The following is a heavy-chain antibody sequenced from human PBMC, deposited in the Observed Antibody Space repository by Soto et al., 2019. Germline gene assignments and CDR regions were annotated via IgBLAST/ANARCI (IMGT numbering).Heavy chain of an antibody. J-gene: IGHJ2*01. V-gene: IGHV3-23*01. Sequence: EVQLLESGGGLVQPGGSLRLSCAASGFTFSSYSMSWVRQAPGKGLEWVSGFRTSGDGGTTYYADSVKGRFTISRDNSKNSLYLQMNSLRVEDTALYYCARDSKIRGTNWYFDLWGRGTLVTVSS. CDR1: GFTFSSYS. CDR2: FRTSGDGGTT. D-gene: IGHD3-10*01. CDR3: ARDSKIRGTNWYFDL.